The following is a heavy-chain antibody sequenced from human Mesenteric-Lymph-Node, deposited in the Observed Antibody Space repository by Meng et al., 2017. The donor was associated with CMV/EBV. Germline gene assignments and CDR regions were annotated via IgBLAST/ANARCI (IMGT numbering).Heavy chain of an antibody. V-gene: IGHV4-59*01. Sequence: SETLSLTCTVPGGSLSRYYWSWIRQPPGKGLEWIGYISDSGRVNYNPSLKSRVDISIDTSRNQFSLRLNSVTAADTAVYYCARNRGCDYWGQGTLVTVSS. CDR3: ARNRGCDY. CDR1: GGSLSRYY. CDR2: ISDSGRV. D-gene: IGHD3-16*01. J-gene: IGHJ4*02.